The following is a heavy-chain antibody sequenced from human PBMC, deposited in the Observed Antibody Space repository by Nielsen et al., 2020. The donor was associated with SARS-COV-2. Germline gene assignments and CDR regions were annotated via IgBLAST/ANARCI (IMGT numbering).Heavy chain of an antibody. CDR1: GFTFSSYA. D-gene: IGHD2-15*01. CDR2: ISYDGSNK. CDR3: ASSKQTYCSGGSRYSGRFDY. J-gene: IGHJ4*02. Sequence: GESLKISCAASGFTFSSYAMHWVRQAPGKGLEWVAVISYDGSNKYYADSVKGRFTISRDNSKNTLYLQMNSLRAEDTAVYYCASSKQTYCSGGSRYSGRFDYWGQGTMVTVSS. V-gene: IGHV3-30-3*01.